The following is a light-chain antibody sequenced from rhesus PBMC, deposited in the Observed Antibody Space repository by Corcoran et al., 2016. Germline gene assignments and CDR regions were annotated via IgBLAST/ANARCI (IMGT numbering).Light chain of an antibody. CDR2: EVS. CDR3: MQALEFPLT. CDR1: QSLLDSEDGNTY. J-gene: IGKJ4*01. V-gene: IGKV2-104*02. Sequence: DIVMTQTPLSLPVTPGEPASISCRSSQSLLDSEDGNTYLDWYLQKPGQSPQLLIYEVSNRASGVPDRFSGSGSDTDFTRKISRVEAEDVGVYYCMQALEFPLTFGGGTKVEIK.